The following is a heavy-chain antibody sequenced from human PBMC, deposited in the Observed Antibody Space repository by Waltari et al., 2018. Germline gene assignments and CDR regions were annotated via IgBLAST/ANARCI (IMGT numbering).Heavy chain of an antibody. CDR3: ARGKEVLGYMDV. Sequence: EVQLVESGGGLVKPGGSLRLSCAASGFTFSSYSMNWVRQAPGKGLELVSSISSSSSYVYYADSVEGRLTISRDNAKNSLYLQMNSLGAEDTAVYYCARGKEVLGYMDVWGKGTTVTVSS. J-gene: IGHJ6*03. V-gene: IGHV3-21*03. CDR1: GFTFSSYS. D-gene: IGHD3-10*01. CDR2: ISSSSSYV.